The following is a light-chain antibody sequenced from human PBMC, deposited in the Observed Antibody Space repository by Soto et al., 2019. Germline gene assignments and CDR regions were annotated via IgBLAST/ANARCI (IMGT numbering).Light chain of an antibody. V-gene: IGLV2-14*01. CDR3: SSYTSSSSYG. CDR1: SSDVGGYNY. CDR2: EVS. Sequence: QSALTQPASVSGSPGQSITISCTGTSSDVGGYNYVSWYQQHPGKAPKLMIYEVSNRPSGVSNRFSGSKSGNTASLTISGLQAEDEADYYCSSYTSSSSYGFGTGTNLTVL. J-gene: IGLJ1*01.